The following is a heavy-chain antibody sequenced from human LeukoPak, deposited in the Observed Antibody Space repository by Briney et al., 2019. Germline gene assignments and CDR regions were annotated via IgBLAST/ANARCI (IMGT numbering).Heavy chain of an antibody. CDR3: ARDRAKSVAAAGVY. V-gene: IGHV3-21*01. Sequence: GGSLRLSCAASGFTFSSYSMNWVRQAPGKGLEWVSSISSSSSYIYYADSVKGRFTISRDNAKNSLYLQMNSLRAGDTAVYYCARDRAKSVAAAGVYWGQGTLVTVSS. J-gene: IGHJ4*02. CDR2: ISSSSSYI. CDR1: GFTFSSYS. D-gene: IGHD6-13*01.